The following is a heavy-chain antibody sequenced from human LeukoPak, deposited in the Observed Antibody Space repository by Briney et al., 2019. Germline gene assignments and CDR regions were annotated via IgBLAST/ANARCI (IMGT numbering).Heavy chain of an antibody. Sequence: GASVKVSCKASGYTFTGYYMHWVRQAPGQGLEWMGWINPNSGGTNYAQKFQGRVTMTRDTSISTAYMELSRLRSDDTAVYYCARDTEVVVAATSGFLDYYYYYGMDVWGQGTRVTVSS. CDR1: GYTFTGYY. CDR3: ARDTEVVVAATSGFLDYYYYYGMDV. J-gene: IGHJ6*02. CDR2: INPNSGGT. V-gene: IGHV1-2*02. D-gene: IGHD2-15*01.